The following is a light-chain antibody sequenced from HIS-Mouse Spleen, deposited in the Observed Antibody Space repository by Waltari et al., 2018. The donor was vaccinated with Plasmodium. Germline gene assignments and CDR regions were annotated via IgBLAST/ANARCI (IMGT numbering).Light chain of an antibody. Sequence: SSELTQYPAVSVALGQTVTITCPGDRLSSNYVSWYQQKPGQAPVLVIYGKNNRPSGIPDRFSGSSSGNTASLTITGAQAEDEADYYCNSRDSSGNHQVFGGGTKLTVL. CDR1: RLSSNY. CDR3: NSRDSSGNHQV. CDR2: GKN. V-gene: IGLV3-19*01. J-gene: IGLJ3*02.